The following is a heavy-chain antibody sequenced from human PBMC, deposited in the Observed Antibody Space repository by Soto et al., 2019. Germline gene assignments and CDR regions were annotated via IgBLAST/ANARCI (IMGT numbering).Heavy chain of an antibody. Sequence: ASVKVSCKASGGTFSSYAISWVRQAPGQGLEWMGGIIPIFGTANYAQKFQGRVTITADESTSTAYMELSSLRSEDTAVYYCARPGDIVLVPAALPSNYYYGMDVWGQGTTVTSP. CDR3: ARPGDIVLVPAALPSNYYYGMDV. V-gene: IGHV1-69*13. D-gene: IGHD2-2*01. CDR1: GGTFSSYA. CDR2: IIPIFGTA. J-gene: IGHJ6*02.